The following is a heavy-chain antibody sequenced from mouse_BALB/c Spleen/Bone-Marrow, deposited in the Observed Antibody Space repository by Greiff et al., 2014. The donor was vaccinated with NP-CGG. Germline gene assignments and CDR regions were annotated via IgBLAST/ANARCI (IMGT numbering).Heavy chain of an antibody. CDR3: ARGVVYYYAMDY. Sequence: LEESGAELVKPGASVKLSCKASGYTFTNYWMHWVKQRPGQGLEWIGEIDPSDSYSNYNQNFKGKATLTADKSSSTAYMQLTSLTSEDSAVYYCARGVVYYYAMDYWGQGTSVTVSS. CDR1: GYTFTNYW. V-gene: IGHV1-69*02. CDR2: IDPSDSYS. J-gene: IGHJ4*01.